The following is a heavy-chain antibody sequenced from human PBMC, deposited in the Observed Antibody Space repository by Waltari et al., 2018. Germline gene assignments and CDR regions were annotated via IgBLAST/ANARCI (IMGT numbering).Heavy chain of an antibody. D-gene: IGHD3-10*01. CDR3: ARGVMVRGVTHFDY. V-gene: IGHV1-69*04. J-gene: IGHJ4*02. Sequence: QVQLVQSGAEVKKPGSSVKVSCKASGGTFSSYAISWVRQAPGQGLEWMGRFSPILGIANYAQKFQGRVTITADKSTSTAYMELSSLRSEDTAVYYCARGVMVRGVTHFDYWGQGTLVTVSS. CDR2: FSPILGIA. CDR1: GGTFSSYA.